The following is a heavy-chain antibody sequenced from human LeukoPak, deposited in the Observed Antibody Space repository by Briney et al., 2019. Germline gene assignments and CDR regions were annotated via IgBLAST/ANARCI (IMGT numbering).Heavy chain of an antibody. D-gene: IGHD4-23*01. CDR2: ISNDGAYK. J-gene: IGHJ4*02. V-gene: IGHV3-30*18. Sequence: AGTSLRLSCAASGFTLSSYGMHWVRQAPGKGLEWVAVISNDGAYKYYAESVKGRFTISRDNSKSTVYLQMNSLRAEDTAVYYCAKDQYGGNPQYYFDYWGQGTLVTVSS. CDR3: AKDQYGGNPQYYFDY. CDR1: GFTLSSYG.